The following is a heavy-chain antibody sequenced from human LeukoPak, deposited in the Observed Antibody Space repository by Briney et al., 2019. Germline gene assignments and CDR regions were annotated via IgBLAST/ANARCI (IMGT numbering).Heavy chain of an antibody. CDR2: INPSGGST. CDR3: ARDQAFVVVVAATSYYFDY. Sequence: ASVKVSCKASGYTFTSYYMHWGRQAPGQGLEWMGIINPSGGSTSYAQKFQGRVTMTRDTSTSTVYMELSSLRSEDTAVYYCARDQAFVVVVAATSYYFDYWGQGTLVTVSS. CDR1: GYTFTSYY. D-gene: IGHD2-15*01. J-gene: IGHJ4*02. V-gene: IGHV1-46*01.